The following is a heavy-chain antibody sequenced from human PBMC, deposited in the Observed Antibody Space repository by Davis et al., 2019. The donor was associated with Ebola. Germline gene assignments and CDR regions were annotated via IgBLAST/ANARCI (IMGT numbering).Heavy chain of an antibody. V-gene: IGHV4-30-4*01. D-gene: IGHD2-2*01. CDR3: ARFPIVVVPAAIC. CDR2: INYRGST. CDR1: GGSFSDYY. Sequence: MPSETLSLTFTVYGGSFSDYYWSWIRQPAGKGPEWIAYINYRGSTDYNPSLKSRVTTSVDTSKNQLSLKLSSVIAADTAVYYCARFPIVVVPAAICWGQGTLVTVSS. J-gene: IGHJ4*02.